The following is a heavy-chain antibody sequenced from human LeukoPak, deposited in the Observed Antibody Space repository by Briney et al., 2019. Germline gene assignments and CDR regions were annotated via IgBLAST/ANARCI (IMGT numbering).Heavy chain of an antibody. D-gene: IGHD6-19*01. CDR3: ARDVYTSGWRYFDL. CDR1: GYTFTGYY. J-gene: IGHJ2*01. V-gene: IGHV1-2*02. Sequence: GASVKVSCKASGYTFTGYYMHWVRQAPGQGLEWMGWINPNSGGTNYAQKFQGRVTMTRDTSIGTAYMEMNRLTYDDTAIYYCARDVYTSGWRYFDLWGHGTLVTVSS. CDR2: INPNSGGT.